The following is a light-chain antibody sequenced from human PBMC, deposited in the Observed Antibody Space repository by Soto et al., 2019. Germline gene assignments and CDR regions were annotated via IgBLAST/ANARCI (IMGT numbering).Light chain of an antibody. J-gene: IGLJ1*01. CDR3: SSYTSSSPYV. CDR2: EVS. Sequence: QSVLTQPASVSGSPGQSITISCTGTSSDVGGYNYVSWHQQHPGKAPKLMIYEVSNRPSGVSNRFSGSKSGNTASLTISGLQAEDEADYYCSSYTSSSPYVFGTGTKVTV. V-gene: IGLV2-14*01. CDR1: SSDVGGYNY.